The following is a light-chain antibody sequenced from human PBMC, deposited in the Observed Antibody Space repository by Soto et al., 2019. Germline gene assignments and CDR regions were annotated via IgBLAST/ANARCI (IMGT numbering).Light chain of an antibody. J-gene: IGKJ1*01. CDR2: GAS. V-gene: IGKV3-20*01. CDR3: QQFGSSPRT. Sequence: VLTQSPGTLSLSPGERATLSCRASQSVSSTYLAWYQQKPGQAPRLLIYGASSRATGIPDRFSGSGSGTDFTLTISRLEPEDFAVYYCQQFGSSPRTFGQGTKVEIK. CDR1: QSVSSTY.